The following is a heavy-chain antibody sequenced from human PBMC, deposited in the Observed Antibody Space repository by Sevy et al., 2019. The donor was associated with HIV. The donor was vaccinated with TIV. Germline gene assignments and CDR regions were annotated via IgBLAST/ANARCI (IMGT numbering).Heavy chain of an antibody. CDR1: GGSISSYY. CDR2: IYYSGST. CDR3: ARGLRFLGAFDY. Sequence: SETLSLTCTVSGGSISSYYWGWIRQPPGKGLEWIGYIYYSGSTNYNPSLKSRVTISVDTSKNQFSLKLSSVTAADTAVYYCARGLRFLGAFDYWGQGTLVTVSS. V-gene: IGHV4-59*13. J-gene: IGHJ4*02. D-gene: IGHD3-3*01.